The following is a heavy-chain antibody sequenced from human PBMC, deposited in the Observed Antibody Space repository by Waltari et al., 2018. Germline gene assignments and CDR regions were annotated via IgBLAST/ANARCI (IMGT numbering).Heavy chain of an antibody. D-gene: IGHD3-10*01. Sequence: QVQLQESGPGLVTPSETLSLTCAVSGYSISSGYYWGWIRQPPGKGLEWIGSIYHSGSTYYNPSLKSRVTISVDTSKNQFSLKLSSVTAADTAVYYCARGTWFDYWGQGTLVTVSS. CDR3: ARGTWFDY. J-gene: IGHJ4*02. V-gene: IGHV4-38-2*01. CDR1: GYSISSGYY. CDR2: IYHSGST.